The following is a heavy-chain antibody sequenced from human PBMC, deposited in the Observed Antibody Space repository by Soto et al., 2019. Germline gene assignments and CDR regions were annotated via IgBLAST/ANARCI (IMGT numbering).Heavy chain of an antibody. V-gene: IGHV1-18*01. Sequence: QVQLVQSGGEVKKPGASVKVSCKASGYRFTSYGFSWVRQAPGQGLEWMGWISAYNGNTNYAQNFQGRVTMTRDTSTSTANMDLRSLRSDDTAVYYCARMLGDAFDIWGQGTMVTVSS. CDR2: ISAYNGNT. D-gene: IGHD2-8*01. CDR3: ARMLGDAFDI. CDR1: GYRFTSYG. J-gene: IGHJ3*02.